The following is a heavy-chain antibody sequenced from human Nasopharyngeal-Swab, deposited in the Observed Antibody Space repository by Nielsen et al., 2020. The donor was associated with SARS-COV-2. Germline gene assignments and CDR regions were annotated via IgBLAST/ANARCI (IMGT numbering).Heavy chain of an antibody. CDR1: GFSFSDYH. CDR3: ARVRDSFNL. V-gene: IGHV3-72*01. CDR2: IRSRANSNTT. J-gene: IGHJ3*01. Sequence: GESLKISCAASGFSFSDYHMDWVRQAPGKGLEWVGRIRSRANSNTTEYAAYGKGSFIVSRDDSTNSLYLQMKSLETEDTAVYYCARVRDSFNLRGQGSMVTVSS.